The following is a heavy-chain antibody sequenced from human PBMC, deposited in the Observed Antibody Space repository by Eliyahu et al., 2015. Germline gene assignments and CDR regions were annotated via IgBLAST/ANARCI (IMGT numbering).Heavy chain of an antibody. D-gene: IGHD3-16*01. V-gene: IGHV3-15*01. J-gene: IGHJ4*02. CDR1: GFTFNNXW. CDR3: TTSEGGSPFDY. Sequence: EVQLVESGGGLIKPGGSLRLSCXASGFTFNNXWMSWVRQXXGKGLXWVGRIKSKTDGGTTDYAAPVKGRFTISRDDSKNTLYLQMNSLKTEDTAVYYCTTSEGGSPFDYWGQGTLVTVSS. CDR2: IKSKTDGGTT.